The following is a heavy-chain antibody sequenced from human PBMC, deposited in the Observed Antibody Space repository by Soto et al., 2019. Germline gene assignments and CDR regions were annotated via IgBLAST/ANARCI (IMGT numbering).Heavy chain of an antibody. J-gene: IGHJ3*02. CDR3: ARDREFVVVAGKAAFHM. V-gene: IGHV1-2*02. D-gene: IGHD6-19*01. CDR2: INPTSGDT. CDR1: GYPFTHYY. Sequence: QVQLAQSGAEVKKPGASVKVSCKASGYPFTHYYIHWVRQAPGQGLEWMGWINPTSGDTKYAQKSQGRVTMTNDTPIRTASRFLTRLTPDDTALYYYARDREFVVVAGKAAFHMWGQGTIVIVSS.